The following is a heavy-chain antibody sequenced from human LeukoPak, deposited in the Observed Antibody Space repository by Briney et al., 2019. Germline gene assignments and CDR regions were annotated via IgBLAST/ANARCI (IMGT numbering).Heavy chain of an antibody. CDR3: ARDPLRSTWSTYNNAMDV. D-gene: IGHD6-13*01. CDR2: ISAYYGNT. Sequence: ASVKVSCKASGYSFTSYAINWVRQAPGQGLEWVGWISAYYGNTDYAQKVQGRVTMTTDASTSTAHMELVSLTSDDTAVYYCARDPLRSTWSTYNNAMDVWGQGTTVTVS. J-gene: IGHJ6*02. CDR1: GYSFTSYA. V-gene: IGHV1-18*04.